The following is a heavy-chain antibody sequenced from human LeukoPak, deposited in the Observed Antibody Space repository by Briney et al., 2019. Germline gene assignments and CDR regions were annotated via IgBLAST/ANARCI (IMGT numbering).Heavy chain of an antibody. CDR2: IHYDGSDK. CDR1: GFTFSGYG. CDR3: AKDLGNSFDY. Sequence: PGGSLRLSGAASGFTFSGYGMHWVRQAPGKGLEWVAFIHYDGSDKYYADSVKGRFTISRDNSKNTLYLQMNSLRAEDKAVYYCAKDLGNSFDYWGQGTLVTVSS. V-gene: IGHV3-30*02. J-gene: IGHJ4*02. D-gene: IGHD4-23*01.